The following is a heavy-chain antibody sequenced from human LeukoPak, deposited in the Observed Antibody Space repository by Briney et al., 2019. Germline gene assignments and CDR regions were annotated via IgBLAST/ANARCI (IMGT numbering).Heavy chain of an antibody. V-gene: IGHV4-38-2*02. CDR3: ARDCSGGSCYSYWFDP. CDR1: GYSISSGYY. J-gene: IGHJ5*02. Sequence: PSETLSLTCTVSGYSISSGYYWGWIRQPPGKGLEWIGSIYHSGSTYYNPSLKSRVTISVDTSKNQFSLKLSSVTAADTAVYYCARDCSGGSCYSYWFDPWGQGTLVTVSS. D-gene: IGHD2-15*01. CDR2: IYHSGST.